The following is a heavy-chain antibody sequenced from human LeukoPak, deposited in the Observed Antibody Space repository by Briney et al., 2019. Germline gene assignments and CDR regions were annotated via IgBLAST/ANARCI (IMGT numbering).Heavy chain of an antibody. CDR1: GYTFTSYG. Sequence: ASVKVSCKASGYTFTSYGISWVRQAPGQGLEWMGWISAYNGNTNYAQKLQGRVTMTTDTSTSTAYMELRSLRSDDTAVYYCARDQYSSSWYGTGNWFDPWGQGTLVTVSS. J-gene: IGHJ5*02. V-gene: IGHV1-18*01. D-gene: IGHD6-13*01. CDR2: ISAYNGNT. CDR3: ARDQYSSSWYGTGNWFDP.